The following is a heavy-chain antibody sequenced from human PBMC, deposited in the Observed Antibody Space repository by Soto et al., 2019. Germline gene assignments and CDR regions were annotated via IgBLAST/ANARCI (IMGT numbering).Heavy chain of an antibody. CDR3: ARTGWLRNDAFDI. CDR1: GGSFSGYY. J-gene: IGHJ3*02. Sequence: PSDTLSLTCAVYGGSFSGYYWSWIRQPPGKGLEWIGEINHSGSTNYNPSLKSRVTISVDTSKNQFSLKLSSVTAADTAVYYCARTGWLRNDAFDIWGQGTMVTVSS. V-gene: IGHV4-34*01. CDR2: INHSGST. D-gene: IGHD5-12*01.